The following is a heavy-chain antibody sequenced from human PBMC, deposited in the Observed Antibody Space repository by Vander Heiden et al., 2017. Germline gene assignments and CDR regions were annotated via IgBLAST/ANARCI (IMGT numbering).Heavy chain of an antibody. D-gene: IGHD1-26*01. J-gene: IGHJ5*02. CDR2: ISGNGGST. CDR1: AFTFSNHA. V-gene: IGHV3-23*01. CDR3: ARDGVYSGSLNWFDP. Sequence: EVQLLESGGGLVQPGGSLRLSCAASAFTFSNHAMNWVRQAPGKGLEWGSAISGNGGSTYYADSLKGRFTISRDNSKNTLYLQLDSLRADDTAIYYCARDGVYSGSLNWFDPWGQGTLVTVSS.